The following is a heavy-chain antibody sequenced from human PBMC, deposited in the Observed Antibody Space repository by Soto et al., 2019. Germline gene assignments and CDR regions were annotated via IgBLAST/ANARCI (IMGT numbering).Heavy chain of an antibody. CDR2: IYYSGST. D-gene: IGHD2-8*01. Sequence: SETLSLTCTVSGFSISSGDYYWSWIRKPPGKGLEWIGYIYYSGSTYYNPSLKSRVTISVDTSTSTAYMELRSLRSDDTAVYYCARDRVYPSGRGDFDYWGQGTLVTVSS. CDR3: ARDRVYPSGRGDFDY. V-gene: IGHV4-30-4*02. CDR1: GFSISSGDYY. J-gene: IGHJ4*02.